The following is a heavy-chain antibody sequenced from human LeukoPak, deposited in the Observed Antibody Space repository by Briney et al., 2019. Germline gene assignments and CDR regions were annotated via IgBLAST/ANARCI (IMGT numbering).Heavy chain of an antibody. V-gene: IGHV4-61*01. CDR3: ARALSGSYSPFDY. Sequence: SETLSLTCTVSGGSVSSSSYYCSWIRQPPGKGLERIGYIYYSGSTNYNPSLKSRVTISVDTSKNQLSLKVSSVTAADTAVYYCARALSGSYSPFDYLGQGTLVTVSS. D-gene: IGHD1-26*01. CDR1: GGSVSSSSYY. J-gene: IGHJ4*02. CDR2: IYYSGST.